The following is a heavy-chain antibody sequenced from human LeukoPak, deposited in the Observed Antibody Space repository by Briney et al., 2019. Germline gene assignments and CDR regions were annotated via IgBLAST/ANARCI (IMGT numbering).Heavy chain of an antibody. Sequence: PGGSLRLSCAASGFVFSNYNMHWVRQAPGKGLEWVSYISSSSSTIFYADSVKGRFTISRDNAKETVYLQMNSLRAEDTAVYYCARGVPDNSYLSFWGQGTLVTVSS. CDR1: GFVFSNYN. CDR2: ISSSSSTI. D-gene: IGHD5-18*01. V-gene: IGHV3-48*04. CDR3: ARGVPDNSYLSF. J-gene: IGHJ4*02.